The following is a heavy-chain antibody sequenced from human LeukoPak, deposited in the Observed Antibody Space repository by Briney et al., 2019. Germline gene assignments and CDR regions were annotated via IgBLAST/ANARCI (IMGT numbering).Heavy chain of an antibody. D-gene: IGHD3-22*01. CDR3: AREVEYYDSSGYRPHAFDI. V-gene: IGHV4-39*02. Sequence: SETLSLTCTVSGGSISSSNYYWGWTRQPPGKGLEWLGSISYSGGTSYNPSLRSRVSISVDTSKNQFSLKLNSVTAADTAVYYCAREVEYYDSSGYRPHAFDIWGQGTVVTVSS. CDR2: ISYSGGT. CDR1: GGSISSSNYY. J-gene: IGHJ3*02.